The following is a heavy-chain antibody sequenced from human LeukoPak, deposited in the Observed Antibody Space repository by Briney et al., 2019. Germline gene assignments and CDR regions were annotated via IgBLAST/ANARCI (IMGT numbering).Heavy chain of an antibody. J-gene: IGHJ4*02. CDR3: ARDELNWGTGY. V-gene: IGHV4-30-2*01. CDR2: IYHSGST. D-gene: IGHD7-27*01. CDR1: GGSISSGGYY. Sequence: SETLSLTCTVSGGSISSGGYYWSWIRQPPGKGLEWIGYIYHSGSTYYNPSLKSRVTISVDRSKNQFSLKLSSVTAADTAVYYCARDELNWGTGYWGQGTLVTVSS.